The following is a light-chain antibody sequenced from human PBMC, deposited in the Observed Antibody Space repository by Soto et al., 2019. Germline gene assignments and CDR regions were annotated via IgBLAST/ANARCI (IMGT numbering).Light chain of an antibody. V-gene: IGLV2-14*01. CDR3: SSYTSSSTLEV. CDR2: DVS. Sequence: QSALTQPASVSGSPGQSITISCTGTSSDVGGYNYVSWYQQHPGKAPKLIIYDVSNRPSGVSNRFSGSKSGNTASLTISGLQAEDEADYYCSSYTSSSTLEVFGGGTQLTVL. J-gene: IGLJ2*01. CDR1: SSDVGGYNY.